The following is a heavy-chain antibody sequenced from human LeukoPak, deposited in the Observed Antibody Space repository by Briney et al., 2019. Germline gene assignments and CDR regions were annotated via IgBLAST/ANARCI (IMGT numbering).Heavy chain of an antibody. Sequence: SETLSLTCTVSGGSISSSSYYWSWIRQPPGKGLEWIGHIYYSGSTNYNASLKSRVTISVDTSKNQFSLKLSSVTAADTAMYYCTRLGGDGYNFEAWGQGTLVTVSS. J-gene: IGHJ5*02. D-gene: IGHD5-24*01. CDR3: TRLGGDGYNFEA. V-gene: IGHV4-61*05. CDR1: GGSISSSSYY. CDR2: IYYSGST.